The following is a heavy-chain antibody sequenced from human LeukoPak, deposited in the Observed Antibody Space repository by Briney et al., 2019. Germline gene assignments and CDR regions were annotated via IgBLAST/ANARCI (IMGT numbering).Heavy chain of an antibody. D-gene: IGHD3-22*01. CDR2: IWYDGSNK. CDR1: GFTFSSYG. CDR3: AKDFPGYYYDSSGFLDY. V-gene: IGHV3-30*02. J-gene: IGHJ4*02. Sequence: GGSLRLSCVASGFTFSSYGMHWVRQAPGKGLEWVAVIWYDGSNKYYADSVKGRFTISRDNSKNTLYLQMSRLRAENTAVYYCAKDFPGYYYDSSGFLDYWGQGTLVTVSS.